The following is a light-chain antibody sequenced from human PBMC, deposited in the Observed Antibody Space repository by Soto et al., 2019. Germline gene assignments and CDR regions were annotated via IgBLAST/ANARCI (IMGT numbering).Light chain of an antibody. J-gene: IGKJ5*01. CDR3: QHYNDWPVT. CDR2: GAS. Sequence: EIVMTQSPATLSVSPGERVTLSCRASQSLSSHLAWYQQKPSQAPRLLIYGASTRATGIPARFSGSGSGTEFTLTISSLQSEDFAVYYCQHYNDWPVTFGQGTRLDIK. V-gene: IGKV3-15*01. CDR1: QSLSSH.